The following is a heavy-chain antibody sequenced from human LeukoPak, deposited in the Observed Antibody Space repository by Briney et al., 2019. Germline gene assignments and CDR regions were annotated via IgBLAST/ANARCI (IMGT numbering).Heavy chain of an antibody. V-gene: IGHV1-2*02. CDR1: GYTFTDFY. J-gene: IGHJ4*02. CDR2: INCDSGGT. D-gene: IGHD4-17*01. Sequence: ASVKVSCKASGYTFTDFYMHWVRQAPGQGLEWMGWINCDSGGTNYAQHFQGRVTMTWDTSISTAYMESSGLTSADTAVYYCARDPPGVHYGRPIFDYWGQGTLVTVSS. CDR3: ARDPPGVHYGRPIFDY.